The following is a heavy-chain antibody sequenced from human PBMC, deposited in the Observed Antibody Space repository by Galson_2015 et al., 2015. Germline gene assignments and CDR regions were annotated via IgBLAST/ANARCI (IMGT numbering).Heavy chain of an antibody. CDR1: GFTFSSYG. Sequence: SLRLSCAASGFTFSSYGMHWVRQAPGKGLEWVAVISYDGSNKYYADSVKGRFTISRDNSKNTLYLQMNSLRAEDTAVYYCAKDMGPPDQLLLVPDYWGQGTLVTVSS. D-gene: IGHD2-15*01. CDR3: AKDMGPPDQLLLVPDY. J-gene: IGHJ4*02. V-gene: IGHV3-30*18. CDR2: ISYDGSNK.